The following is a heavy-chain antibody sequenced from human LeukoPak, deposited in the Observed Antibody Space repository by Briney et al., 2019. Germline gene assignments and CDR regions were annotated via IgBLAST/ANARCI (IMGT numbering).Heavy chain of an antibody. D-gene: IGHD3-22*01. CDR3: ARTPYDLYYFDY. J-gene: IGHJ4*02. CDR2: IIPIFGTA. Sequence: GASVKVSCKASGGTFSSYAISWVRQAPGQGLEWMGRIIPIFGTANYAQKFQGRVTITTDESTSTAYMELSSLRSEDTAVYYCARTPYDLYYFDYWGQGTLVTVSS. CDR1: GGTFSSYA. V-gene: IGHV1-69*05.